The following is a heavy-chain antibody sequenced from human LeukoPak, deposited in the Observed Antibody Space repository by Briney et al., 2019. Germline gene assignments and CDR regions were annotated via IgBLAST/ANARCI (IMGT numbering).Heavy chain of an antibody. V-gene: IGHV3-30*02. CDR3: AKDPAIFRQCLAPSYFDY. J-gene: IGHJ4*02. CDR2: IRYDGSNK. Sequence: GGSLRLSCAASGFTFSSYGMHWVRQAPGKGLEWVAFIRYDGSNKYYADSVKGRFTISRDNSKNTLYLQMNSLRAEDTAVYYCAKDPAIFRQCLAPSYFDYWGQGTLVTVSS. D-gene: IGHD6-19*01. CDR1: GFTFSSYG.